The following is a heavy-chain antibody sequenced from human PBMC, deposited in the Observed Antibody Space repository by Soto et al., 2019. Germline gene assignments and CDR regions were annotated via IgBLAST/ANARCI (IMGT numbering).Heavy chain of an antibody. CDR1: GFTFSSYW. V-gene: IGHV3-7*01. CDR3: SPSLDY. J-gene: IGHJ4*02. CDR2: INQDGSEK. Sequence: PGGSLRLSCAASGFTFSSYWMDWVRQAPGKGLEWVANINQDGSEKHYVDSVKGRFTTSRDNAKNSLYLQMSSLTAEDSALYYCSPSLDYWGQGTLVTVSS.